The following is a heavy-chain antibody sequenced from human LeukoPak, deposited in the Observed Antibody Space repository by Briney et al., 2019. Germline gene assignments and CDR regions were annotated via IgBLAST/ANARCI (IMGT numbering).Heavy chain of an antibody. CDR3: ARLGLGGVPYSSSWQYYFDY. J-gene: IGHJ4*02. CDR2: IYPGDSDT. V-gene: IGHV5-51*01. Sequence: GESLKISCKASGYSFTSYWTGCVRQMPGHRLEGMGIIYPGDSDTRYSPSSQVHVTISADKSQSTAYLQWSSLKASDTAMYYCARLGLGGVPYSSSWQYYFDYWVQGTLVSVPS. CDR1: GYSFTSYW. D-gene: IGHD6-13*01.